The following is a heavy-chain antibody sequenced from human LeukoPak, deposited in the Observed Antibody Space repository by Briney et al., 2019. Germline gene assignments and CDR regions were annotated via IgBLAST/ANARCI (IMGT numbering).Heavy chain of an antibody. V-gene: IGHV4-34*01. D-gene: IGHD2-2*01. CDR2: INHSGST. J-gene: IGHJ6*03. Sequence: SETLSLTCAVYGGSFSGYYWSWIRQPPGKGLEWIGEINHSGSTNYNPSLKSRVTISVDTSKNQFSLKLSSVTAADTAVYYCARDRGVVVPAAYYYYMDVWGKGTTVTVSS. CDR3: ARDRGVVVPAAYYYYMDV. CDR1: GGSFSGYY.